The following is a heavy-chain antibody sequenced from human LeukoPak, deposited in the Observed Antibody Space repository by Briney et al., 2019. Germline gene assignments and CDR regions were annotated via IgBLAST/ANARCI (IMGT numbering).Heavy chain of an antibody. CDR2: INHSGST. Sequence: SETLSLTCAVYGGSFSVYYWSWIRQPPGKGLEWIGEINHSGSTNYNPSLKSRVTISVDTSKNQFSLKLSSVTAADTAVYYCARARQGIRVVVDYWGQGTLVTVSS. CDR1: GGSFSVYY. CDR3: ARARQGIRVVVDY. D-gene: IGHD3-22*01. J-gene: IGHJ4*02. V-gene: IGHV4-34*01.